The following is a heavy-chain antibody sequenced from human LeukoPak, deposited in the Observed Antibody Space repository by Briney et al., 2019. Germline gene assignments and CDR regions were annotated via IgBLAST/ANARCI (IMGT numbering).Heavy chain of an antibody. J-gene: IGHJ4*02. CDR2: IDNSGAAI. Sequence: GGSLRRSCAAAGFTFSDYYMRWIRQAPGKGREGGSYIDNSGAAIYYADSLRGRFTVSRDNGKNSLYLQIHGLRVDDMSVYYCATSHDVKVAPFDQWGQGTLVTVSS. V-gene: IGHV3-11*01. D-gene: IGHD3-10*02. CDR3: ATSHDVKVAPFDQ. CDR1: GFTFSDYY.